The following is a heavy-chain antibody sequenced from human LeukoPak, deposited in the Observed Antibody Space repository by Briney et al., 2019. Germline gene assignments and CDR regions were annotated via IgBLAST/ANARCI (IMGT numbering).Heavy chain of an antibody. V-gene: IGHV4-59*12. D-gene: IGHD5-18*01. Sequence: SETLSLTCTVSGGSISSYYWSWIRQPPGKGLEWIGYIHYSGSTNYNPSLKSRVTISVDTSKNQFSLKLSSLTAADTAVYYCARVPRGGYSYSNWFDPWGQGTLVTVSS. CDR3: ARVPRGGYSYSNWFDP. CDR2: IHYSGST. J-gene: IGHJ5*02. CDR1: GGSISSYY.